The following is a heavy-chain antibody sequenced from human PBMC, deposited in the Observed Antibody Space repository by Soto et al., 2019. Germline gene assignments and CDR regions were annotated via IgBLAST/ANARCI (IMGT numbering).Heavy chain of an antibody. CDR3: ASSTMIVVITA. D-gene: IGHD3-22*01. V-gene: IGHV3-23*01. CDR2: ISGSNNRT. CDR1: GFIFSDYT. J-gene: IGHJ5*02. Sequence: GGSLRLSCVASGFIFSDYTMNWVRQAPGKGLEWVSIISGSNNRTYYADSVKGRFTIPRDNSQNTLYLQMNSLRADDTAIYYCASSTMIVVITAWGQGTLVTVS.